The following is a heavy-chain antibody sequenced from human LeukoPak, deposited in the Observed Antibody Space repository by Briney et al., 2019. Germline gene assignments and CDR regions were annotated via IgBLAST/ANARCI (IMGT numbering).Heavy chain of an antibody. J-gene: IGHJ4*02. V-gene: IGHV1-18*04. CDR2: ISPSSGNT. D-gene: IGHD1-14*01. Sequence: GSVKVSCKASGYTFSDYYMHWVRQAPGQGLEWMGWISPSSGNTNYVQNLQGRVSMTTDTSTSTVYMELRSLRSDDTAVYYCARYGGTNRSFDYWGPGTLVSVSS. CDR1: GYTFSDYY. CDR3: ARYGGTNRSFDY.